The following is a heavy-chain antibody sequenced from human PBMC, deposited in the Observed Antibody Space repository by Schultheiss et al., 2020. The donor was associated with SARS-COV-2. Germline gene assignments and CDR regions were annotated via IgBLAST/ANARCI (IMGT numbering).Heavy chain of an antibody. CDR3: SSHLKYYYYGMDV. Sequence: SETLSLTCAVYGGSFSGYYWSWIRQPPGKGLEWIGEINHSGSTNYNPSLKSRVTISVDKSKNQFSLKLSSVTAADTAVYYCSSHLKYYYYGMDVWGQGTTVTVSS. CDR2: INHSGST. CDR1: GGSFSGYY. J-gene: IGHJ6*02. V-gene: IGHV4-34*01.